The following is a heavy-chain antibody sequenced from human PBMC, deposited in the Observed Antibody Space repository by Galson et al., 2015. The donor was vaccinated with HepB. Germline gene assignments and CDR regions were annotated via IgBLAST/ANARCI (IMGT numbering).Heavy chain of an antibody. D-gene: IGHD5-24*01. J-gene: IGHJ6*02. CDR2: ISSSSSTI. CDR3: ARPPLPIEMATIRDYYGMDV. CDR1: GFTFSSYS. V-gene: IGHV3-48*02. Sequence: SLRLSCAASGFTFSSYSMNWVRQAPGKGLEWVSYISSSSSTIYYADSVKGRFTISRDNAKNSLYLQMNSLRDEDTAVYYCARPPLPIEMATIRDYYGMDVWGQGTTVTVSS.